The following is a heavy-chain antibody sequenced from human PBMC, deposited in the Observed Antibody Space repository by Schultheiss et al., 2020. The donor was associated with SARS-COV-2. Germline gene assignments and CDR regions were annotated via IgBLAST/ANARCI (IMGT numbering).Heavy chain of an antibody. D-gene: IGHD3-3*01. J-gene: IGHJ4*02. CDR2: ISSSSSYI. Sequence: GESLKISCAASGFTFSSYAMSWVRQAPGKGLEWVSAISSSSSYIYYADSVKGRFTISRDNAKNSLYLQMNSLRAEDTAVYYCARDPRQYYDFWSGYTEYYFDYWGQGTLVTVSS. CDR3: ARDPRQYYDFWSGYTEYYFDY. CDR1: GFTFSSYA. V-gene: IGHV3-21*01.